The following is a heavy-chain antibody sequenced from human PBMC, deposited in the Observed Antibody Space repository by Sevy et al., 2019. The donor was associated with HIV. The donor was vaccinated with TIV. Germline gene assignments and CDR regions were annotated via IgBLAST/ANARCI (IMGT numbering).Heavy chain of an antibody. V-gene: IGHV3-33*01. CDR1: GFIFSSYG. CDR3: ARDLGYNAGNYGMDV. J-gene: IGHJ6*02. Sequence: GGSLRLSCVASGFIFSSYGMHWVRQAPGKGLEWVAVIWYDGSNKHYADSVKGRFTISRDNSKNTLYVQMNRLRAEDTAVYYCARDLGYNAGNYGMDVWGQGTTVTVSS. D-gene: IGHD1-20*01. CDR2: IWYDGSNK.